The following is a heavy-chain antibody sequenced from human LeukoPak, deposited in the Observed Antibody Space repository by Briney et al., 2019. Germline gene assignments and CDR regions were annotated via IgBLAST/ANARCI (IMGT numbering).Heavy chain of an antibody. D-gene: IGHD3-3*01. Sequence: GESLKISCKGSGYSFTSYWIGWVRQMPGKGLEWMGIIYPGDSDTRYSPSFQGQVTISADKSISTAYLQWSGLKASDTAMYYCARNDYDFWSGYYYDAFDIWGQGTMVTVSS. J-gene: IGHJ3*02. V-gene: IGHV5-51*01. CDR3: ARNDYDFWSGYYYDAFDI. CDR2: IYPGDSDT. CDR1: GYSFTSYW.